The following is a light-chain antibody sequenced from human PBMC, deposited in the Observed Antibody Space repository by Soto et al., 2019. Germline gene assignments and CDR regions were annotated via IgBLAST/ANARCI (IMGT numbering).Light chain of an antibody. V-gene: IGKV3-15*01. CDR3: PQYNNWTRT. J-gene: IGKJ1*01. CDR1: QSVSSN. CDR2: GAS. Sequence: EIVMTQSPATLSVSAGERATLSCRASQSVSSNLAWYQQTRGKAPRLXIYGASPRATGIPALFSGSGAGTECTRTISSLQYEDFEVDYYPQYNNWTRTFGQGTKVDIK.